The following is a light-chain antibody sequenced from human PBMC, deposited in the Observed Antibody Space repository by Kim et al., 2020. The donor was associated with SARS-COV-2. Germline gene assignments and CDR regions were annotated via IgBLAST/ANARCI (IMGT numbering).Light chain of an antibody. J-gene: IGLJ3*02. CDR1: VLAKKY. Sequence: PGQTARITCSGDVLAKKYARWFQQKPGQAPVLVIYKDSERPSGIPERFSGSSSGTTVTLTISGAQVEDEADYYCYSAADNNLAWVFGGGTKLTVL. CDR3: YSAADNNLAWV. CDR2: KDS. V-gene: IGLV3-27*01.